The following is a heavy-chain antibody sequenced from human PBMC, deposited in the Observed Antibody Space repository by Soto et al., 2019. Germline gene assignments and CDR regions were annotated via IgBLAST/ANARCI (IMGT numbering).Heavy chain of an antibody. CDR1: GGTFSSYA. Sequence: SVKVSCKSSGGTFSSYAISLVRQAPGQGLEWMGGIIPIFGTANYAQKFQGRVTITADESTSTAYMELSSLRSEDTAVYYCARALSSWEVYYYGMDVWGQGTPVTVSS. D-gene: IGHD6-13*01. CDR3: ARALSSWEVYYYGMDV. V-gene: IGHV1-69*13. J-gene: IGHJ6*02. CDR2: IIPIFGTA.